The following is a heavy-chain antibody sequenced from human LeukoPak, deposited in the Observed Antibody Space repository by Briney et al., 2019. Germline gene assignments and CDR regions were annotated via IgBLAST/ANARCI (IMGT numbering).Heavy chain of an antibody. CDR1: GFSVSECT. J-gene: IGHJ6*03. CDR3: AKDSVFYYIDV. D-gene: IGHD3-10*01. V-gene: IGHV3-30*02. Sequence: PGGSLRLSCAASGFSVSECTMTGVRQAPAKGGEGVAFIRYNGNNQYYADSAKGRFPISRDHSKNTLYLQINSLKGDDTAVYYWAKDSVFYYIDVWGKGTTVIISS. CDR2: IRYNGNNQ.